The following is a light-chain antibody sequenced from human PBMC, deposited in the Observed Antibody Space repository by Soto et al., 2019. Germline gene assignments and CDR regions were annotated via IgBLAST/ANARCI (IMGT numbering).Light chain of an antibody. CDR1: RGVSSGY. Sequence: ELVLTHSPGTLSLSPLERATLSCSSSRGVSSGYLAWYQQKPGQAPRPLIYDAYNRATGIPPRFSGSGSGTEFTLTISRLEPEDFAVFYCQQYGSSPLTCGGGTKVDIK. V-gene: IGKV3-20*01. CDR2: DAY. CDR3: QQYGSSPLT. J-gene: IGKJ4*01.